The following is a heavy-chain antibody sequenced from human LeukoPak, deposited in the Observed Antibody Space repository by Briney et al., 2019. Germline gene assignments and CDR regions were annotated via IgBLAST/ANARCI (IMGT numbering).Heavy chain of an antibody. D-gene: IGHD3-3*01. CDR3: ARHKYYDFWSGCYADAFDI. CDR2: IYYSGST. Sequence: SETLSLTCTVSGSSISNYYWSRIRQPPGKGLEWIGYIYYSGSTNYNPSLKSRVTISVDTSKNQFSLKLSSVTAADTAVYYCARHKYYDFWSGCYADAFDIWGQGTMVTVSS. J-gene: IGHJ3*02. V-gene: IGHV4-59*01. CDR1: GSSISNYY.